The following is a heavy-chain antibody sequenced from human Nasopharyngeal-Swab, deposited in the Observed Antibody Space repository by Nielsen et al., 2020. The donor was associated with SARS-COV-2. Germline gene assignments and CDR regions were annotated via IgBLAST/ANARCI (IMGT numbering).Heavy chain of an antibody. Sequence: ASVKVSCKASGYTFTSYVMHWVRQAPGQRLEWMGWINGGNGNTEYSQKFQGRVTINRDTSARTAYMELSSLRSEDTAVYYCARSALDGSGSYNLRDAFDIWGQGTMVTVSS. CDR2: INGGNGNT. CDR1: GYTFTSYV. V-gene: IGHV1-3*01. J-gene: IGHJ3*02. D-gene: IGHD3-10*01. CDR3: ARSALDGSGSYNLRDAFDI.